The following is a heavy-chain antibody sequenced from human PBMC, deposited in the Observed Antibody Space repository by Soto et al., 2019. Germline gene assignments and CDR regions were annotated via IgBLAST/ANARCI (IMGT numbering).Heavy chain of an antibody. D-gene: IGHD6-13*01. CDR2: INAANGDT. CDR1: GYTFTSYG. J-gene: IGHJ5*02. CDR3: VRRHVSATGIDWFDP. Sequence: ASVKVSCKASGYTFTSYGIHGVRQAPGQRLEWMGWINAANGDTKYSPKFQGRVTITRDTSASTAYMELSSLRSEDTAVYYCVRRHVSATGIDWFDPWGQGTQVTVSS. V-gene: IGHV1-3*01.